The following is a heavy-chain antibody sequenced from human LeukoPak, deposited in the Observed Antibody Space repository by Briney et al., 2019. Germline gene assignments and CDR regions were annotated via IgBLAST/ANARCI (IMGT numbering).Heavy chain of an antibody. J-gene: IGHJ4*02. D-gene: IGHD4-23*01. V-gene: IGHV3-21*01. Sequence: GGSLRLSCAASGFTFSSYSMNWVRQAPGKGLEWVSSISSSSSYIYYADSVKSRFTISRDNAKNSLYLQMNSLRAEDTAVYYCARDPDYGGNRGYWGQGTLVTVSS. CDR1: GFTFSSYS. CDR2: ISSSSSYI. CDR3: ARDPDYGGNRGY.